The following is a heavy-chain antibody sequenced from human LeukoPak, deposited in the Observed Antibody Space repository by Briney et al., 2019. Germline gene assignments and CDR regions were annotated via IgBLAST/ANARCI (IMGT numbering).Heavy chain of an antibody. Sequence: ASVKVSCKASGYTFTSYDINWVRQATGQGLEWMGWMNPDSGNTGYAQKFQGRVTMTRNPSISTAYMELSSLTSEDTAVYYCARRIAAAGAGIVYWGQGTLVTVSS. CDR1: GYTFTSYD. CDR2: MNPDSGNT. J-gene: IGHJ4*02. CDR3: ARRIAAAGAGIVY. D-gene: IGHD6-13*01. V-gene: IGHV1-8*01.